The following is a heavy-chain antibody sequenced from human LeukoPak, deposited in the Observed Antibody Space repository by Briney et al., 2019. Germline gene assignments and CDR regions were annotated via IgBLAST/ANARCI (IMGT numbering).Heavy chain of an antibody. D-gene: IGHD3-10*01. CDR2: ISSSGSTI. CDR1: AFTFSRYW. CDR3: AKPPRGSGEDY. Sequence: GGSLRLSCAASAFTFSRYWTTWVRQAPGKGLEWVSYISSSGSTIYYADSVKGRFTISRDNSKNTLYLQMNSLRAEDTAVYYCAKPPRGSGEDYWGQGTLVTVSS. V-gene: IGHV3-23*01. J-gene: IGHJ4*02.